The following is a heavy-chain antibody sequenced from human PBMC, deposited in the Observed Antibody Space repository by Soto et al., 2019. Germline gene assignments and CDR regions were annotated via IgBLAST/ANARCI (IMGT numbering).Heavy chain of an antibody. CDR1: GGSISSGGYS. CDR2: IYYSGST. D-gene: IGHD3-22*01. V-gene: IGHV4-30-2*05. J-gene: IGHJ4*02. CDR3: ARVLYDSSGYYLPDY. Sequence: PSETLSLTCAVSGGSISSGGYSWSWIRQPPGKGLEWIGYIYYSGSTYYNPSLKSRVTISVDTSKNQFSLKLSSVTAADTAVYYCARVLYDSSGYYLPDYWGQGTLVTSPQ.